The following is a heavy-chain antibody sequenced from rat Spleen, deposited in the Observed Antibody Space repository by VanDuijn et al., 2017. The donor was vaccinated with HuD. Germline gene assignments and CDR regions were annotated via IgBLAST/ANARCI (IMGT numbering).Heavy chain of an antibody. CDR3: TRENWKPDY. V-gene: IGHV5S23*01. Sequence: EVQLVESGGGLVQPGNSLKLSCAASGFTFSDYAMAWVRQSPKKGLEWVATISTGDGSTYYRDSAKGRFTISRDNAKSSLYLQMNSLKSEDTGTYYCTRENWKPDYWGQGVMVTVSS. D-gene: IGHD4-2*01. CDR2: ISTGDGST. CDR1: GFTFSDYA. J-gene: IGHJ2*01.